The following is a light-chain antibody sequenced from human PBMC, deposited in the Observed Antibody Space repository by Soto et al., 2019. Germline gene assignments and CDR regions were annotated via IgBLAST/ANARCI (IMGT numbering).Light chain of an antibody. V-gene: IGKV1-5*01. CDR3: QQYKNYLT. CDR2: GAS. CDR1: QSVSIW. Sequence: DIQMTQSPSTLSASVGDRVTFTCRASQSVSIWLVWYQQKPGKAPKLLISGASTLESGVPSRFSGSGSGTEFTLTISSLQPDDFATYYCQQYKNYLTFGQGTKV. J-gene: IGKJ1*01.